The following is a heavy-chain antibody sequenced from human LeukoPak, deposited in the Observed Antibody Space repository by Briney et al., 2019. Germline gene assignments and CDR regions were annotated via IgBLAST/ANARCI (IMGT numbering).Heavy chain of an antibody. Sequence: PGGSLRLSCAASGFTFSSYSMNWVRQAPGKGLEWVSSISSSSSYIYYADSVKGRFTISRDNSKNTLYLQMNSLRAEDTAVYYCAKGGVVGAADYWGQGTLVTVSS. CDR3: AKGGVVGAADY. CDR1: GFTFSSYS. J-gene: IGHJ4*02. CDR2: ISSSSSYI. D-gene: IGHD1-26*01. V-gene: IGHV3-21*04.